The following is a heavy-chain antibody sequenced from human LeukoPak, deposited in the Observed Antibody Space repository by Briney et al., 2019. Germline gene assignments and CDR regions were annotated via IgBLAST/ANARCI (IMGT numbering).Heavy chain of an antibody. D-gene: IGHD3-16*01. CDR2: ISGDGGDT. V-gene: IGHV3-23*01. J-gene: IGHJ4*02. CDR3: GNSGSRVCDYNEY. CDR1: GFTFRSYT. Sequence: PGGSLSLSCAASGFTFRSYTINRVRPAPGKGLEWVSTISGDGGDTHYADSVRGRFPSSRANSKNTLSLQMNSLRADDTAVYYRGNSGSRVCDYNEYWGQGTLVTASS.